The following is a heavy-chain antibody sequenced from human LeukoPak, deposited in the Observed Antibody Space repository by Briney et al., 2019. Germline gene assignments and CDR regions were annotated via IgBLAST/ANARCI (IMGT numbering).Heavy chain of an antibody. CDR2: IYYSGST. V-gene: IGHV4-39*07. CDR3: ARANIAVAVDDAFDI. CDR1: GGSISSSSYY. D-gene: IGHD6-19*01. J-gene: IGHJ3*02. Sequence: SETLSLTCTVSGGSISSSSYYWGWIRQPPGKGLEWIGSIYYSGSTYYNPSLKSRVTISVDTSKNQFSLKLSSVTAADTAVYYCARANIAVAVDDAFDIWGQGTMVTVSS.